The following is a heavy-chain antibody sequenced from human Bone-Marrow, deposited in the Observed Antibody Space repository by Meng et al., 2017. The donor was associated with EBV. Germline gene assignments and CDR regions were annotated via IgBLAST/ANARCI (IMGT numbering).Heavy chain of an antibody. CDR2: MDPNSGNT. V-gene: IGHV1-8*01. CDR3: ARDVYASGTYRADP. CDR1: GYTFTRYD. Sequence: VQLVQYGAEVKKPGASVKVSCKASGYTFTRYDINWVRQATGQGLEWMGWMDPNSGNTGFAQKFQGRVTMTRNTSISTAYMELSALTSEDTAVYYCARDVYASGTYRADPWGQGTLVTVSS. D-gene: IGHD3-10*01. J-gene: IGHJ5*02.